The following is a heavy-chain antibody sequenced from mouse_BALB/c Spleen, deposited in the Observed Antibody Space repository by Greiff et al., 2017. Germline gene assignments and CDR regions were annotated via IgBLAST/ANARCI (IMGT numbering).Heavy chain of an antibody. CDR3: ARDLLWLRGAMDY. CDR2: IWSDGST. CDR1: VFSLTSYG. D-gene: IGHD2-2*01. Sequence: QVQLKESGPDLVAPSQSLSITCTVSVFSLTSYGVHWVRQPPGKGLEWLVVIWSDGSTTYNSALKSRLSISKDNSKSQVFLKMNSLQTDDTAMYYCARDLLWLRGAMDYWGQGTSVTVSS. V-gene: IGHV2-6-2*01. J-gene: IGHJ4*01.